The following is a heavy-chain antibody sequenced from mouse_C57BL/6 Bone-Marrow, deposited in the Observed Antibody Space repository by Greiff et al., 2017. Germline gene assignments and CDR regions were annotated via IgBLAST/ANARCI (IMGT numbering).Heavy chain of an antibody. D-gene: IGHD2-2*01. CDR3: ARFIYYGYYFDY. Sequence: VKLQESGPELVKPGASVKISCKASGYAFSSSWMNWVKQRPGKGLEWIGRIYPGDGDTNYNGKFKGKATLTADKSSSTAYMQLSSLTSEDSAVYFCARFIYYGYYFDYWGQGTTLTVSS. CDR2: IYPGDGDT. V-gene: IGHV1-82*01. J-gene: IGHJ2*01. CDR1: GYAFSSSW.